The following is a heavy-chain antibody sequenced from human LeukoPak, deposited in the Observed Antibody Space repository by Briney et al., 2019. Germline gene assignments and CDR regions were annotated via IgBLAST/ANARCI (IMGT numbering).Heavy chain of an antibody. Sequence: GASVKVSCKASGYTFTSYGISWVRQAPGQGLEWMGWISAYNGNTNYAQKLQGRVTMTTDTSTSTAYMELRSLRSDDTAVYYCARGGGPSYGSGRGSNYYFDYWGQGTLVTVSS. V-gene: IGHV1-18*01. D-gene: IGHD3-10*01. CDR3: ARGGGPSYGSGRGSNYYFDY. CDR2: ISAYNGNT. J-gene: IGHJ4*02. CDR1: GYTFTSYG.